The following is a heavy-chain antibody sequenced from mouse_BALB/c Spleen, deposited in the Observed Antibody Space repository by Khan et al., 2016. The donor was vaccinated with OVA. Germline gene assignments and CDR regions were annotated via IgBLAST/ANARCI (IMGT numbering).Heavy chain of an antibody. J-gene: IGHJ2*01. D-gene: IGHD2-3*01. Sequence: QVQLQQSGPELVRPGVSVKISCKGSGYTFTDYAMYWVQQSHAKSLEWIGLISTYSGSTNYNQTFKGKVTMTVDKSSSAAYMELARLTSEASAFYYCARHAYDGYYDYWGQGTALTVSS. CDR1: GYTFTDYA. CDR3: ARHAYDGYYDY. CDR2: ISTYSGST. V-gene: IGHV1S137*01.